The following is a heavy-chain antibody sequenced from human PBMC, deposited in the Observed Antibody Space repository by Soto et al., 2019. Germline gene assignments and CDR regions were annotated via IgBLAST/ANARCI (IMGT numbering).Heavy chain of an antibody. CDR2: IYARGST. Sequence: PSETLSLTCTVSGGSISRYYWSWIRQTAGKGLEWIGRIYARGSTSYNPSLKSRVTILVDTSTNQFSLKLSSVTAADTAVYYCAGIGEDIYYGMDVWGQGTTLTVYS. D-gene: IGHD2-15*01. CDR1: GGSISRYY. V-gene: IGHV4-4*07. J-gene: IGHJ6*02. CDR3: AGIGEDIYYGMDV.